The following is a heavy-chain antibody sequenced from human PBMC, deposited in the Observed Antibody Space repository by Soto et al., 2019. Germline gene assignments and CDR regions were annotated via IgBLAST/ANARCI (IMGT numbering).Heavy chain of an antibody. V-gene: IGHV3-9*01. CDR1: GFSFDGYA. CDR2: ISWNSGNI. CDR3: VKASTYSSSQGWFDP. J-gene: IGHJ5*02. Sequence: RLSCAASGFSFDGYAMNWVRQPPGKGLEWVSGISWNSGNIDYADSVKGRFTISRDNAKNSLYLQMNSLRAEDTALYYCVKASTYSSSQGWFDPWGQGTMVTVSS. D-gene: IGHD6-6*01.